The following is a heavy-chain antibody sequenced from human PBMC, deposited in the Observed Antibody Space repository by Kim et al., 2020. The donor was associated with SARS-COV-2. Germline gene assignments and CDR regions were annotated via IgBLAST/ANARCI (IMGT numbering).Heavy chain of an antibody. V-gene: IGHV3-43*02. CDR2: ISGDGGST. CDR1: GFTFDDYA. D-gene: IGHD3-9*01. Sequence: GGSLRLSCAASGFTFDDYAMHWVRQAPGKGLEWVSLISGDGGSTYYADSVKGRFTISRDNSKNSLYLQMNSLRTEDTALYYCAKDVINKYYDILTGLLSGYMDVWGKGTTVTVSS. J-gene: IGHJ6*03. CDR3: AKDVINKYYDILTGLLSGYMDV.